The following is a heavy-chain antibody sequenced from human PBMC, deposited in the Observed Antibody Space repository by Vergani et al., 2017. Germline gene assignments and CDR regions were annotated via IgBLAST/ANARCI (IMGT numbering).Heavy chain of an antibody. CDR2: ISSSSSYI. CDR3: ARDLNYATVTTADY. CDR1: GFTFSSYA. D-gene: IGHD4-11*01. Sequence: EVQLLESGGGLVQPGGSLRLSCAASGFTFSSYAMSWVRQAPGKGLEWVSSISSSSSYIYYADSVKGRFTISRDNAKNSLYLQMNSLRAEDTAVYYCARDLNYATVTTADYWGQGTLVTVSS. J-gene: IGHJ4*02. V-gene: IGHV3-21*01.